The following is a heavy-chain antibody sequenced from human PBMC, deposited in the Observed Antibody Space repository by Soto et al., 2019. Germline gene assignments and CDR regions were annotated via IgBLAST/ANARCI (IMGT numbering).Heavy chain of an antibody. CDR2: IIPIYGTA. J-gene: IGHJ4*02. CDR3: ARSYFDWLLIFDY. D-gene: IGHD3-9*01. V-gene: IGHV1-69*13. Sequence: SVKVSCKASGGTFSSYAISWVRQAPGQGLEWMGGIIPIYGTANYAQKFQGRVTITGDASTSTAYMELSSLRSEDTAVYYCARSYFDWLLIFDYWGQGTPVTVSS. CDR1: GGTFSSYA.